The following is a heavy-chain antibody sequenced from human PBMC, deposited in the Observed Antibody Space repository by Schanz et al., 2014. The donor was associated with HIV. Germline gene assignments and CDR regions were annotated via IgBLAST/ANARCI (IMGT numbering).Heavy chain of an antibody. Sequence: QVQLVQSGAEMKKPGASVKVSCKASGYTFTSYGITWVRQAPGQGLDWVGWISPYNGDRKYDQKFQGRVTLTTDTSANTAYMELRSLRSADTAVYYGAKGEEWPGAQLDHGGHGSLVIVSS. J-gene: IGHJ4*03. CDR2: ISPYNGDR. CDR3: AKGEEWPGAQLDH. D-gene: IGHD3-3*01. V-gene: IGHV1-18*01. CDR1: GYTFTSYG.